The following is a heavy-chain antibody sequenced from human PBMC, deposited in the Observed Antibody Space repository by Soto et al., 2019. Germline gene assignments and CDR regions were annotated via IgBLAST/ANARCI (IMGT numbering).Heavy chain of an antibody. CDR2: INHSGST. Sequence: QVQLQQWGAGLLKPSETLSLTCAVYGGSFSPYFWSWIRQPPGKGLEWIGEINHSGSTNYNPSLKPSATLSVDTFQNQVAPKVTPVTAAGTAVFFCARLASGLQYYHFGFLGRCTPVTFSS. CDR3: ARLASGLQYYHFGF. J-gene: IGHJ2*01. D-gene: IGHD6-19*01. V-gene: IGHV4-34*01. CDR1: GGSFSPYF.